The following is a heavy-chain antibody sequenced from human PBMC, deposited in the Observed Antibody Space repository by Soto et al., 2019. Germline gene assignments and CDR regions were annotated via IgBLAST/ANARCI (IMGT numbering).Heavy chain of an antibody. CDR1: GYIFINYY. D-gene: IGHD6-13*01. CDR3: ARNLAAADY. J-gene: IGHJ4*02. CDR2: IKPNGGST. V-gene: IGHV1-46*01. Sequence: QVHLVQSGAEVTKPGASVKVSCKASGYIFINYYIYWVRQATGQGLEWIGIIKPNGGSTNYAQKFRGRVTMARDTYTSTVYMDLSSLRSEDTAVYYCARNLAAADYWGQGTLVTVSS.